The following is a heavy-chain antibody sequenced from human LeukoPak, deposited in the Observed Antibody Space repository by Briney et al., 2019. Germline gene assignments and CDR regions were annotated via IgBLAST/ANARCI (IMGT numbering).Heavy chain of an antibody. Sequence: SETLSLTCAVYGGSFSGYYWSWTRQPPGKGLEWIGEINHSGSTNYNPSLKSRVTISVDTSKNQFSLKLSSVTAADTAVYYCARSTVVPAARFDYWGQGTLVTVSS. CDR3: ARSTVVPAARFDY. J-gene: IGHJ4*02. V-gene: IGHV4-34*01. CDR2: INHSGST. CDR1: GGSFSGYY. D-gene: IGHD2-2*01.